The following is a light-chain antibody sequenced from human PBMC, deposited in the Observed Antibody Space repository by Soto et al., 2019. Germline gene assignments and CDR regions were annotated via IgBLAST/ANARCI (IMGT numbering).Light chain of an antibody. CDR1: QSVHTY. V-gene: IGKV3-11*01. J-gene: IGKJ2*01. CDR3: QQRSNWPPYT. CDR2: DAS. Sequence: ETVLTQSPATLSLSPGERATXSCRASQSVHTYLAWYQQKAGQAPRLLIYDASNRATGIPARFSGSGSGTDFTLTISSLEPEDCAVYYCQQRSNWPPYTFGQGTKLEIK.